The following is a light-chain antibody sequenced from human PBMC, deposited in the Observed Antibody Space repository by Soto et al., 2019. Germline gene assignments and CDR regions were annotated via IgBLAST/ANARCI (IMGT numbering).Light chain of an antibody. Sequence: QSARAQPACVSGSPGQSITISYTRTSGFFGSFSLVSWYQQHPGKAPKVMISEGHRRPSGVPDRFSGSTSVNSASLTISGLQADDEADYYGCLYIGATTYVFGTGTKVTVL. J-gene: IGLJ1*01. CDR2: EGH. CDR1: SGFFGSFSL. CDR3: CLYIGATTYV. V-gene: IGLV2-23*01.